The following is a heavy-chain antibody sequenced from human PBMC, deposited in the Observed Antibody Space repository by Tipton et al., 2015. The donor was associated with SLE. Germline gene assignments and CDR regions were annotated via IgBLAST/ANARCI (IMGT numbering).Heavy chain of an antibody. CDR2: MSSNGDST. CDR3: ARDLGRSSGPLFYFDH. V-gene: IGHV3-64*02. Sequence: SLRLSCAASGFTFSRYAMHWVRQAPGKGLQYVSGMSSNGDSTFYIDSVKGRFTISRDNAKNSLYLQMNSLRAEDTGVYYCARDLGRSSGPLFYFDHWGQGTLVTVSS. D-gene: IGHD6-6*01. J-gene: IGHJ4*02. CDR1: GFTFSRYA.